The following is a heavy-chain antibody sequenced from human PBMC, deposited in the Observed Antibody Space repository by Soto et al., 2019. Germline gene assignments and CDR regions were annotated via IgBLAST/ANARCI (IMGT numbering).Heavy chain of an antibody. CDR1: GASITTDY. V-gene: IGHV4-4*07. J-gene: IGHJ3*02. CDR2: MSFSGNT. Sequence: PSETLSLTCSVSGASITTDYWSWIRQTAGKELEWLGRMSFSGNTKYNPSLTSRVSLSMDKSKNQFSLRLTSVTAADTAVYYCARTGLPDVKGAFDIWGQGTMVTVSS. D-gene: IGHD2-15*01. CDR3: ARTGLPDVKGAFDI.